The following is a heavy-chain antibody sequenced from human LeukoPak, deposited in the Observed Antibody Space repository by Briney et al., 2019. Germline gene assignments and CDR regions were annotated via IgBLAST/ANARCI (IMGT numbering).Heavy chain of an antibody. CDR3: ARGVAEKAARGYFDY. CDR2: ISGSGETT. CDR1: GFTFSNYA. D-gene: IGHD6-13*01. J-gene: IGHJ4*02. Sequence: GGFLRLSCAASGFTFSNYAVNWVRQAPGKGLEWVSGISGSGETTYYADSVKGRVTVSRDNSKKTLYLQMNSLRAEDTAVYYCARGVAEKAARGYFDYWGQGTLVTVSS. V-gene: IGHV3-23*01.